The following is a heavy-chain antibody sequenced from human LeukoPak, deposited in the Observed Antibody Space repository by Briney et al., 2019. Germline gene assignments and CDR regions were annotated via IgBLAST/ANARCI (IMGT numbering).Heavy chain of an antibody. Sequence: ASVKVSCKASGYTFTGYYMHWVRQAPGQGLEWMGWMNPNSGNTGYAQKFQGRVTITRNTSISTSFMELSSLRSEDTAVYYCARRAVGNSYYYYMDVWGKGTTVTVSS. J-gene: IGHJ6*03. CDR3: ARRAVGNSYYYYMDV. CDR1: GYTFTGYY. V-gene: IGHV1-8*03. CDR2: MNPNSGNT. D-gene: IGHD6-19*01.